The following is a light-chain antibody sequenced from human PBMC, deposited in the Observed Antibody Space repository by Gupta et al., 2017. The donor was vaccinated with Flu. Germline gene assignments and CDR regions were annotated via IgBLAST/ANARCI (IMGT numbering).Light chain of an antibody. CDR3: QQYGSSPFT. CDR2: GAS. J-gene: IGKJ3*01. Sequence: EIVLTQSPATLSLTPGERATLSCRASQSVSSSYLAWYQQKPGQAPRLLIYGASNRATGIPDRFSGSRSGTXFTLTIXRLEPEDFAVYYCQQYGSSPFTFGXGTKVDIK. V-gene: IGKV3-20*01. CDR1: QSVSSSY.